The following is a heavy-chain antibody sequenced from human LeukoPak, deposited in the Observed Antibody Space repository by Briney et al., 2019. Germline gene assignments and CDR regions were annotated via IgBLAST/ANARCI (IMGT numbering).Heavy chain of an antibody. CDR2: IDPNSGGT. J-gene: IGHJ6*02. V-gene: IGHV1-2*02. CDR1: GYTFIGYY. CDR3: ARDGNSGYDLAV. D-gene: IGHD5-12*01. Sequence: ASVKVSCKASGYTFIGYYMHWVRQAPGQGLEWMGWIDPNSGGTNYAQKFQGRVTMTRDTSISTAYMELSRLRSDDTAVYYCARDGNSGYDLAVWGQGTTVIVSS.